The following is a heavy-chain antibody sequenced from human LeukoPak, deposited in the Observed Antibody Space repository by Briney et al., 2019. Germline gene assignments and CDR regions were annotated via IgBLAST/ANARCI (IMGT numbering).Heavy chain of an antibody. J-gene: IGHJ4*02. CDR2: ISWDGGST. D-gene: IGHD6-13*01. Sequence: PGGSLRLSCAASGFTFDDYTMHWVRQAPGKGLEWVSLISWDGGSTYYADSVKGRFTISRDNSKNSLYLKMNSLRTEDTALYYCAKEGYSSSWLLDYWGQGTLVTVSS. CDR1: GFTFDDYT. CDR3: AKEGYSSSWLLDY. V-gene: IGHV3-43*01.